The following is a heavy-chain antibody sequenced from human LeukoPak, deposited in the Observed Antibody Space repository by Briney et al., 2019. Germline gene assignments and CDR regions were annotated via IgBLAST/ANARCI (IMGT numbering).Heavy chain of an antibody. CDR2: IYHSGST. D-gene: IGHD2-8*01. CDR1: GYSISIGYY. Sequence: SETLSLTCTVSGYSISIGYYWGWIRQPPGKGLEWIGSIYHSGSTYYNPSLKSRVTISVDTSKNQFSLKLSSVTAADTAVYYCARVGVDAFDIWGQGTMVTVSS. J-gene: IGHJ3*02. CDR3: ARVGVDAFDI. V-gene: IGHV4-38-2*02.